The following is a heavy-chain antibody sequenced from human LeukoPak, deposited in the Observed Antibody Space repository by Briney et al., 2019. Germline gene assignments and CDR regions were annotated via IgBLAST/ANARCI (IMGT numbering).Heavy chain of an antibody. V-gene: IGHV3-21*01. D-gene: IGHD1-1*01. J-gene: IGHJ3*02. CDR1: GFTFSSYS. CDR3: ARLGGNAFDI. Sequence: GGSLRLSCAASGFTFSSYSMNWVRQAPGKGLEWVSSIRSSSSYIYYADSVKGRFTISRDNAKNSLYLQMNSLRAEDTAVYYCARLGGNAFDIWGQGTMVTVSS. CDR2: IRSSSSYI.